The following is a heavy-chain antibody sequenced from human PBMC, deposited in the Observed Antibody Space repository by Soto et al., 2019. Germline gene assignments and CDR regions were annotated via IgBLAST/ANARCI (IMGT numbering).Heavy chain of an antibody. CDR1: GFIFSNYA. CDR2: INRSGTNA. J-gene: IGHJ4*02. Sequence: AGGSLRLSCAASGFIFSNYAMGWVRQAPGKGLEWVSGINRSGTNAYYADSVNGRFDMSRDNAKNTLYLEVNSLRAEDTAVYYCAKEKREIIQDDFWSGEFDYWGQGTLVTVSS. D-gene: IGHD3-3*01. CDR3: AKEKREIIQDDFWSGEFDY. V-gene: IGHV3-23*05.